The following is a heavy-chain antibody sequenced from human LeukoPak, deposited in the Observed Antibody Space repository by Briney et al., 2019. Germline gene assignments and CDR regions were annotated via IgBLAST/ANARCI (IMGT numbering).Heavy chain of an antibody. CDR2: IYYSGST. Sequence: KSSETLSLTCTVSGGSISSSSYYWGWIRQPPGKGLEWIGSIYYSGSTYYNPSLKSRVTISVDTSKNQFSLRLNSVTAADTAVYYCAREGGYSSGWTIDYWGQGTLVTVSS. CDR3: AREGGYSSGWTIDY. D-gene: IGHD6-19*01. J-gene: IGHJ4*02. V-gene: IGHV4-39*07. CDR1: GGSISSSSYY.